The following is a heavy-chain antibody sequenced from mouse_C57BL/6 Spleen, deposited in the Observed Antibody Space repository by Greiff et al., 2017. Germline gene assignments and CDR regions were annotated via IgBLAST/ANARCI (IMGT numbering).Heavy chain of an antibody. CDR3: ARGSYGSSYDAY. CDR1: GYTFTSYW. D-gene: IGHD1-1*01. Sequence: QVQLQQSGAELVKPGASVKLSCKASGYTFTSYWMQWVKQRPGQGLEWIGEIDPSDSYTNYNQKFKGKATLTVDTSSSTAYMQLSSLTSEDSAVYYCARGSYGSSYDAYWGQGTLVTVSA. J-gene: IGHJ3*01. V-gene: IGHV1-50*01. CDR2: IDPSDSYT.